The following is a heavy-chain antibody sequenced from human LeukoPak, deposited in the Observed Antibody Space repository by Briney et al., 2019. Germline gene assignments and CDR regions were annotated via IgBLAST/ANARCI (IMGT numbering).Heavy chain of an antibody. CDR3: ARADWGSADY. J-gene: IGHJ4*02. V-gene: IGHV1-2*02. CDR1: GYTFTDYY. CDR2: INPKSGGT. D-gene: IGHD7-27*01. Sequence: ASVKVSCKASGYTFTDYYIHWVRQAPGRGLEWMGWINPKSGGTKHVVNFQGRVTMTRDTSISTAYMELSRLRSDDTAVYYCARADWGSADYWGQGTLVTVSS.